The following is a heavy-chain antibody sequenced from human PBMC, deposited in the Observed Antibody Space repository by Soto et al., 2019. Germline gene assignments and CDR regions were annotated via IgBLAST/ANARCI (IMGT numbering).Heavy chain of an antibody. J-gene: IGHJ6*02. CDR2: ISGSGETT. V-gene: IGHV3-23*01. CDR3: TKDSYGDYDPSQYYYYGMDV. D-gene: IGHD4-17*01. CDR1: GFTFSSYA. Sequence: SLILSCVASGFTFSSYAMSWVRQAPVQGLEWVSAISGSGETTYYADSVKGRFTISRDTPINTMYLLMNSLRAEDTAVYYCTKDSYGDYDPSQYYYYGMDVWGQGTSVTVSS.